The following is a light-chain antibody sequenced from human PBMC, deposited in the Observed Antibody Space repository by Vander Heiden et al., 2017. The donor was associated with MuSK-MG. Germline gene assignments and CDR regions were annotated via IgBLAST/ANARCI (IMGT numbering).Light chain of an antibody. CDR1: ALPKQF. Sequence: SYELTQPPAVSVSPGQTARITCSGDALPKQFAYWYQQKPGQAPVLLIYKDSERPAEIPERFSGSSSGSTVTLTISGGQAEDEADYYCQSADSSGPLFGSGTKVTVL. V-gene: IGLV3-25*03. J-gene: IGLJ1*01. CDR3: QSADSSGPL. CDR2: KDS.